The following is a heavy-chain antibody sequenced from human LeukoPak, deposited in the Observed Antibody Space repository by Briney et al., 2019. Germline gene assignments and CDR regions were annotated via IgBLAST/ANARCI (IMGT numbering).Heavy chain of an antibody. J-gene: IGHJ4*02. V-gene: IGHV3-30*04. D-gene: IGHD5-12*01. CDR2: ISYDGSNK. CDR3: ARDARVVATLDY. CDR1: GFTFSSYA. Sequence: GRSLRLSCAASGFTFSSYAMHWVRQAPGKGLEWVAVISYDGSNKYYADSVKGRFTISRDNSKNTLYLQMNSLRAEDTAVYYCARDARVVATLDYWGQGTLVIVSS.